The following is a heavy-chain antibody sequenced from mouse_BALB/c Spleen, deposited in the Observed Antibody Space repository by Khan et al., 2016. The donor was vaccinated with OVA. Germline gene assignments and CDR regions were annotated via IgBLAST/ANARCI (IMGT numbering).Heavy chain of an antibody. CDR2: ISTGDTYT. V-gene: IGHV5-9-3*01. CDR3: ARPPITTVVATSSWFFDV. Sequence: EVELVESGGGLVKSGGSLKLSCAASGFTFSTYAMSWVRQTPEKRLEWVATISTGDTYTYYPDSVKGRFTISRDNAKNTLYLQMSSLRSEDTAMYYCARPPITTVVATSSWFFDVWGAGTTVTVST. CDR1: GFTFSTYA. J-gene: IGHJ1*01. D-gene: IGHD1-1*01.